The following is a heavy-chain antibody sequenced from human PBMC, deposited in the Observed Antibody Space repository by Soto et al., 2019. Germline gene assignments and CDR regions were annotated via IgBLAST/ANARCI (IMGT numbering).Heavy chain of an antibody. D-gene: IGHD6-19*01. CDR1: GYSFTNYW. J-gene: IGHJ6*02. CDR2: IYPHDSDL. CDR3: ARLPPYDSGTLLMDV. V-gene: IGHV5-51*01. Sequence: GESLKISCKGSGYSFTNYWIGWVRQMPGKGLEWMAIIYPHDSDLKYGPSFQGRVTISADKSISTAYLQWSSLQASDTATYYCARLPPYDSGTLLMDVWGQGTTVTV.